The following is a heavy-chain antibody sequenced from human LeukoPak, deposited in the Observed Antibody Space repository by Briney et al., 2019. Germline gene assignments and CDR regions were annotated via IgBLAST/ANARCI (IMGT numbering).Heavy chain of an antibody. Sequence: ASVKVSCKASGYSFTSYYMHWVRQAPGQGLEWMGFINPSGSSAAYAQKFQGRLTMTRDMFTSTDYMELTSLTSDDTAVYYYARDNSVGETAWWFDPWGQGTLVTVSS. CDR3: ARDNSVGETAWWFDP. V-gene: IGHV1-46*01. D-gene: IGHD1-26*01. CDR1: GYSFTSYY. J-gene: IGHJ5*02. CDR2: INPSGSSA.